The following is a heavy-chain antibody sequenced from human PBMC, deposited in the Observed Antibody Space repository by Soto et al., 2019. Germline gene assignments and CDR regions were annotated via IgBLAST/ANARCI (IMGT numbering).Heavy chain of an antibody. CDR1: GGTFSSYA. V-gene: IGHV1-69*01. Sequence: QVQLVQSGAEVKKPGSSVKVSCKASGGTFSSYAISWVRQAPGQGLEWMGGIIPIFGTANYAQKFQGRVTITADESTSPAYMEVSRLISEDTAVYYCARVGYSYGYAFDCWGQGTLVTVYS. CDR2: IIPIFGTA. J-gene: IGHJ4*02. CDR3: ARVGYSYGYAFDC. D-gene: IGHD5-18*01.